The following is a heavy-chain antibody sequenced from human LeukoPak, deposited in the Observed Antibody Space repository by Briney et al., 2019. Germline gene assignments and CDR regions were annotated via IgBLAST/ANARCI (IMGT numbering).Heavy chain of an antibody. J-gene: IGHJ4*02. V-gene: IGHV4-61*02. CDR1: GGSISSGSYY. CDR2: TYTSGST. Sequence: SQTLSLTCTVSGGSISSGSYYWSWIRQPAGKGLEWTGRTYTSGSTNYNPSLKSRVTISVDTSKNQFSLKLSSVTAADTAVYYCARDLGDYGDYYFDYWGQGTLVTVSS. CDR3: ARDLGDYGDYYFDY. D-gene: IGHD4-17*01.